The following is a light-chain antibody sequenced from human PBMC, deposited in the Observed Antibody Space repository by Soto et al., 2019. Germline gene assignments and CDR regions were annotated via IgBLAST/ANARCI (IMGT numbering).Light chain of an antibody. CDR1: QSVSSN. J-gene: IGKJ4*01. CDR3: QQYGSCSPIT. CDR2: GAS. V-gene: IGKV3-15*01. Sequence: EIVLTQSPGTLSLSPGERATLSCRASQSVSSNLAWYQQKPGQAPRLLIYGASTRATGIPARFSGSGSGTEFTLSISRLQTDDFATYYCQQYGSCSPITFGGGTKVDVK.